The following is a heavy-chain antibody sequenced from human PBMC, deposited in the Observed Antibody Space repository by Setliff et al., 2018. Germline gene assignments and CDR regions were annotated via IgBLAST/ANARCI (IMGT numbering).Heavy chain of an antibody. V-gene: IGHV3-21*01. D-gene: IGHD6-19*01. CDR1: GFTFSSYE. J-gene: IGHJ6*03. CDR3: ARRYSSGWAYYYYYYMDV. CDR2: ISSSSYI. Sequence: GGSLRLSCAASGFTFSSYEMNWVRQAPGKGLEWVSSISSSSYIYYADSVKGRFTISRDNAKNSLYLQMNSLRAEDTAVYYCARRYSSGWAYYYYYYMDVWGKGTTVTVSS.